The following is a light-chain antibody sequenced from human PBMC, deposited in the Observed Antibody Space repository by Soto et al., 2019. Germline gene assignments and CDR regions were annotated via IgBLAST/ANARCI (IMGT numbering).Light chain of an antibody. CDR2: GPS. J-gene: IGKJ1*01. V-gene: IGKV3-15*01. Sequence: EIVMTQSPATLSVSPGERATLSCRASQSVGTYLAWYQQKPGQAPRLLIYGPSTRAAGISPRFSGGGSGTEFTLPISSLQSEDFAVYYCQQYNDWPRTFGQGTKVGIK. CDR3: QQYNDWPRT. CDR1: QSVGTY.